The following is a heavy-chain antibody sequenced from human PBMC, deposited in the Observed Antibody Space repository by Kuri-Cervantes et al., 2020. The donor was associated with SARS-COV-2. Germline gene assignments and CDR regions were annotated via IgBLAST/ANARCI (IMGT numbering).Heavy chain of an antibody. D-gene: IGHD3-3*01. J-gene: IGHJ5*02. CDR2: IYTSGST. CDR3: ARAHRHRHNYDFWSGYYLKADNWYDP. CDR1: GGSISSSSYY. Sequence: SETLSLTCTVSGGSISSSSYYWGWIRQPAGKGLEWIGRIYTSGSTNYNPALKSLVTMSVDTPKNQFSLKMSSVTAAATAVYYCARAHRHRHNYDFWSGYYLKADNWYDPWGQGTLVTVSS. V-gene: IGHV4-61*02.